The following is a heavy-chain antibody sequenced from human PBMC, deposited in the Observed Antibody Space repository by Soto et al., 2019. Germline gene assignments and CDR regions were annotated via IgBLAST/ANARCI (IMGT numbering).Heavy chain of an antibody. CDR2: IYHSGST. V-gene: IGHV4-30-2*01. CDR1: GGSISSGGYS. Sequence: SETLSLTCAVSGGSISSGGYSWSWFRQPPGKGLEWIGYIYHSGSTYYSPSLKSRVTISVDRSKNQFSLKLSSVTAADTAVYYCARVPAPWGQGTLVTVSS. J-gene: IGHJ5*02. CDR3: ARVPAP.